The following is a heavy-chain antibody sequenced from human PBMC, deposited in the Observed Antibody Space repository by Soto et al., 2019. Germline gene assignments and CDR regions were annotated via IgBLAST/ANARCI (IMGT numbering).Heavy chain of an antibody. CDR1: GYTFTSYG. Sequence: ASVKVSCKASGYTFTSYGISWVRQAPGQGLEWMGWISAYNGNTNYAQKLQGRVTMTTDTSTSTAYMELRSLRSDDTAIYYCARAYYASGTYYPSLPSDYWGQGTLVTVSS. D-gene: IGHD3-10*01. CDR2: ISAYNGNT. J-gene: IGHJ4*02. V-gene: IGHV1-18*01. CDR3: ARAYYASGTYYPSLPSDY.